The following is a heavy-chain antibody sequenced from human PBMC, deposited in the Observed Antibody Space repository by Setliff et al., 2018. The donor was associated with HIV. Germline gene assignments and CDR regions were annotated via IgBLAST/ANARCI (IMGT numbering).Heavy chain of an antibody. J-gene: IGHJ3*02. CDR2: IKINSGGT. CDR3: VREGAGPTDDAFDI. V-gene: IGHV1-2*02. D-gene: IGHD4-17*01. CDR1: GDTFTGYY. Sequence: GASVKVSCKASGDTFTGYYMHWVRQAPGQGLEWMGWIKINSGGTKFTQKFQGRVTMTRDTSLSTAYMELSRLRSDDTAVYYCVREGAGPTDDAFDIWGQGTMVTVSS.